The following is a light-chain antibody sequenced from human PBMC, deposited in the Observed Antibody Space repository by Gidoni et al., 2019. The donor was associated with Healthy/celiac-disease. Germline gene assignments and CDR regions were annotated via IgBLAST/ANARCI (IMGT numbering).Light chain of an antibody. V-gene: IGLV3-1*01. CDR2: QDS. Sequence: SYALTQPPSVSVSPGQTASITCSGDNLGEKYACWYQQKPGQSPVLVIYQDSKRPSGIPERFSGSNAGNTATLTISGTQAMDEADYYCQAWDSSTEVVGGGTKLTVL. CDR3: QAWDSSTEV. J-gene: IGLJ2*01. CDR1: NLGEKY.